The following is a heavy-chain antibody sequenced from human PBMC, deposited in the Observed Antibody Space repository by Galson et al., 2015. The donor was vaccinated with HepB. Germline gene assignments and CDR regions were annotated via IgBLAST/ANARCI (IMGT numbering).Heavy chain of an antibody. Sequence: SLRLSCAASGFTFSSYAMTWVRQAPGKGLEWVSSISGRGDNTYSTDSVKGRFTISRDNSKKMGYLQMNSLRAEDTALYYCGKDPVRASYRPYGMDVWGQGTTVTVSS. V-gene: IGHV3-23*01. CDR2: ISGRGDNT. CDR3: GKDPVRASYRPYGMDV. CDR1: GFTFSSYA. D-gene: IGHD3-16*02. J-gene: IGHJ6*02.